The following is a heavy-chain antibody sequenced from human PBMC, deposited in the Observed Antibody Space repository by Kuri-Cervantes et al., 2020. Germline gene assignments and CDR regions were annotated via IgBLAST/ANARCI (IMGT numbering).Heavy chain of an antibody. D-gene: IGHD6-13*01. CDR2: IYSSGNS. J-gene: IGHJ6*03. CDR1: GASISTSNFF. CDR3: ARGRSSSRHHYYYYMDV. V-gene: IGHV4-39*07. Sequence: GSLRLSCAVSGASISTSNFFWGWVRQSPGKGLEWIGSIYSSGNSDYNPSLESRVTISVDTSKNQFSLKLSSVTAADTAVYSCARGRSSSRHHYYYYMDVWGKGTTVTVSS.